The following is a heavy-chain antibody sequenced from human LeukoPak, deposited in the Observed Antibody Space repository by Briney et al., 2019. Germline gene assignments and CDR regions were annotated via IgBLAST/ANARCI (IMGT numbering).Heavy chain of an antibody. Sequence: QPGGSLRLSCVASGFIFSSYEINGVRQAPGKGLEWVSYISSNGYTKNYADSVKGRFTVSRDNAKNSLYLQMNSLRAEDTAIYYCVSPPYYFDSGNYYGGYWGQGTLVTVSS. CDR3: VSPPYYFDSGNYYGGY. CDR2: ISSNGYTK. CDR1: GFIFSSYE. D-gene: IGHD3-22*01. J-gene: IGHJ4*02. V-gene: IGHV3-48*03.